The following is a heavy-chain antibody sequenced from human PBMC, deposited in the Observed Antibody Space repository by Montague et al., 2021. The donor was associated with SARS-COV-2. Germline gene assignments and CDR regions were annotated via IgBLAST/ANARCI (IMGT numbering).Heavy chain of an antibody. V-gene: IGHV4-39*01. CDR1: GRSISRSTSS. D-gene: IGHD6-13*01. Sequence: SETLSLTCTVSGRSISRSTSSWAWIRQPPGKGLEWIGSISYTGSTYYNPSLKSRVTISVDTSRNQFSLRLSSVTAADTSAYYCARLPLVSSWSRAAGYYYYGMDVWGQGTTVTVSS. J-gene: IGHJ6*02. CDR3: ARLPLVSSWSRAAGYYYYGMDV. CDR2: ISYTGST.